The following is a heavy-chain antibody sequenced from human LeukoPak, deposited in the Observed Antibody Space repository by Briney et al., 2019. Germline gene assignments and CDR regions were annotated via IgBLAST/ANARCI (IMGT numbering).Heavy chain of an antibody. V-gene: IGHV3-48*04. CDR3: ARDESVLNCYMDV. CDR2: ISSSSSTI. D-gene: IGHD2-21*01. Sequence: PGGSLRLSCAASGFTFSSYSMNWVRQAPGKGLEWVSYISSSSSTIYYADSVKGRFTISRDNAKNSLYLQMNSLRAEDTAVYYCARDESVLNCYMDVWGKGTTVTVSS. CDR1: GFTFSSYS. J-gene: IGHJ6*03.